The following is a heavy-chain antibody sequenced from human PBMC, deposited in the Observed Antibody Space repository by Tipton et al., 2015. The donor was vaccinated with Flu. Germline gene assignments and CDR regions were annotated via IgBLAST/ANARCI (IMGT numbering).Heavy chain of an antibody. Sequence: TLSLTCAVYGYSISSGYYWGWVRQPPGKGLEWIGTIYHSGSAYYNPSLKSRVTISVDTSKNQFSLKLSSVTAADTAVYYCARHTGDSVRGIIDYWGQGTLVTVSS. CDR1: GYSISSGYY. CDR3: ARHTGDSVRGIIDY. CDR2: IYHSGSA. J-gene: IGHJ4*02. V-gene: IGHV4-38-2*01. D-gene: IGHD3-10*02.